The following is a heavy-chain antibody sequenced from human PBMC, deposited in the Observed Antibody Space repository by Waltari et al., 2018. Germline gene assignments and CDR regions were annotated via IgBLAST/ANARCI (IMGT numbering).Heavy chain of an antibody. CDR2: INHSGST. Sequence: QVQLQQWGAGLLKPSETLSLTCAVYGGSFSGYYWSWIRQPPGKGLEWIGEINHSGSTTYNPSLKSGVTISVDTSKNQFSLKLSSVTAADTAVYYCARAQTRIAAAGIWGQGTLVTVSS. CDR3: ARAQTRIAAAGI. V-gene: IGHV4-34*01. D-gene: IGHD6-13*01. J-gene: IGHJ4*02. CDR1: GGSFSGYY.